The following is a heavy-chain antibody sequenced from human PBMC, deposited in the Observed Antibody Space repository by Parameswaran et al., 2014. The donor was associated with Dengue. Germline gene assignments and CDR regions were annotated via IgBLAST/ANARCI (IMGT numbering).Heavy chain of an antibody. J-gene: IGHJ6*02. V-gene: IGHV1-69*01. CDR2: IIPIFGTA. Sequence: WVRQAPGQGLEWMGGIIPIFGTANYAQKFQGRVTITADESTSTAYMELSSLRSEDTAVYYCARATSYDNVFYYYYGMDVWGQGTTVTVSS. CDR3: ARATSYDNVFYYYYGMDV. D-gene: IGHD5-12*01.